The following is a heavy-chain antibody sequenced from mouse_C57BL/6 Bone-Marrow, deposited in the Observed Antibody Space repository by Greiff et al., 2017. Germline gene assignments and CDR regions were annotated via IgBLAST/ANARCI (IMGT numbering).Heavy chain of an antibody. J-gene: IGHJ4*01. V-gene: IGHV1-55*01. CDR1: GYTFTSYW. CDR3: ARVQGEGDYAMDY. CDR2: IYPGSGST. Sequence: QVQLQQSGAELVKPGASVKMSCKASGYTFTSYWITWVKQRPGQGLEWIGDIYPGSGSTNYNEKFKSKATLTVDTSSSTAYMQLSSLTSEDSAVYYCARVQGEGDYAMDYWGQGTSVTVSS. D-gene: IGHD6-1*01.